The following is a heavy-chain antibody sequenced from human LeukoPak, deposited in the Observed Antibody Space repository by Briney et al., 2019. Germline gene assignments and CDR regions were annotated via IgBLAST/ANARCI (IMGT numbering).Heavy chain of an antibody. J-gene: IGHJ4*02. CDR2: ISGDRGTI. Sequence: PGGSLRLSCAASEVTFSSYSMDWVRQAPGKGLEWVSYISGDRGTIYYADSVKGRFTISRDNAKNSLFLQMNSLRDEDTAVYYCSSRSVYNSTSCSTFDYSGQGTLVAVSS. CDR1: EVTFSSYS. D-gene: IGHD2-2*01. CDR3: SSRSVYNSTSCSTFDY. V-gene: IGHV3-48*02.